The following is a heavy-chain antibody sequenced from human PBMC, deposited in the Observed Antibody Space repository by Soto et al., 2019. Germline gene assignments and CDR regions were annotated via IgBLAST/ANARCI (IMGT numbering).Heavy chain of an antibody. J-gene: IGHJ5*02. V-gene: IGHV3-23*01. CDR1: GFTFSNSS. CDR2: ISGSNGDST. D-gene: IGHD1-20*01. Sequence: GGSLRLSCAASGFTFSNSSVTWVRQTPGKGLEWVSTISGSNGDSTYYADSVKGRFTISRDNSKNTLYLQINSLRAEDTAVYNCVKHNWNNLGWFDPWGQGTLVTRLL. CDR3: VKHNWNNLGWFDP.